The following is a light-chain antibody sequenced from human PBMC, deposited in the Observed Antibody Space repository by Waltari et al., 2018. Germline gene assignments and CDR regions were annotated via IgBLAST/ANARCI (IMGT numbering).Light chain of an antibody. J-gene: IGKJ1*01. CDR2: KAS. V-gene: IGKV1-5*03. Sequence: DIQMTQSPSTLSASVGDRVTITCRASQGIGRWLAWYQQKPGKAPKFLIYKASSLESGVPARLSGSGSGTEFTLTISSPQPDDFATYYCQHYNSYSSWTFGQGTKVEIK. CDR3: QHYNSYSSWT. CDR1: QGIGRW.